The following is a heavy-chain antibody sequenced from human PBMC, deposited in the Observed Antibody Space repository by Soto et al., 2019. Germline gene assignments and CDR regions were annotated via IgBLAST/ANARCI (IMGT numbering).Heavy chain of an antibody. CDR2: ISGGGSST. J-gene: IGHJ3*01. CDR1: GFTFRSYA. D-gene: IGHD2-2*01. CDR3: AKDLEVYCSSSSCYGDAFDV. Sequence: EVQLLESGGGLVQPGGSLRVSCIASGFTFRSYAMSWVRQAPGKGLEWVSAISGGGSSTYYADSVKGRFTISRDNSKNTLYLQMNTLKAEDTAVYYCAKDLEVYCSSSSCYGDAFDVWGQGTMVTVSS. V-gene: IGHV3-23*01.